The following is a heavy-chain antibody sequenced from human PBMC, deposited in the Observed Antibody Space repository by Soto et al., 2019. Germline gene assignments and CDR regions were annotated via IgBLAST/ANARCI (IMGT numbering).Heavy chain of an antibody. CDR2: IYYSGST. Sequence: SETPSLTCTVCGASIGSSSPYWGWIRQPPGKGLEWIGSIYYSGSTYYTPSLKSRVTISVDKSKNQFSLKLSSVTAADTAVYYCARLEGLATISYYFDYWGQGTLVTVSS. CDR1: GASIGSSSPY. J-gene: IGHJ4*02. V-gene: IGHV4-39*01. CDR3: ARLEGLATISYYFDY. D-gene: IGHD3-9*01.